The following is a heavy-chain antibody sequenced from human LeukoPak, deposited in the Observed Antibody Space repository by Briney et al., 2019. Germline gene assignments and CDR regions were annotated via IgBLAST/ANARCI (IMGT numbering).Heavy chain of an antibody. CDR2: IYSGGST. CDR1: GFTFSNY. CDR3: ARVVDHDYGDYYLDY. V-gene: IGHV3-53*01. J-gene: IGHJ4*02. D-gene: IGHD4-17*01. Sequence: PGGTLRLSCAAPGFTFSNYVSWVRQAPGKGLECISVIYSGGSTDYADSVKGRLTISRDNSKNTLYLQMNSLRAEDTAVYYCARVVDHDYGDYYLDYWGQGTLVTVSS.